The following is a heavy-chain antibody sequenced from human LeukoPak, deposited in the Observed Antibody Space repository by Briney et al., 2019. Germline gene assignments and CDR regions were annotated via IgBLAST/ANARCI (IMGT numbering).Heavy chain of an antibody. V-gene: IGHV1-2*02. CDR1: GYSFTGYY. D-gene: IGHD6-6*01. Sequence: GASVKVSCKAPGYSFTGYYNHWVRRAPGQGLEWMGWINPNSGGTKYAQNFQGRVTMTRDTSISTAYMELSRLGSDDTAVYYCTRDSIGTRADYWGQGTLVTVSS. J-gene: IGHJ4*02. CDR3: TRDSIGTRADY. CDR2: INPNSGGT.